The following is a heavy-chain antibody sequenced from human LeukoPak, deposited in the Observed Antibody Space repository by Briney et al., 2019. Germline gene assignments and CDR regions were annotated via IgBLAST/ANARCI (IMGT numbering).Heavy chain of an antibody. D-gene: IGHD5-12*01. CDR2: IGDSGGIT. Sequence: GGSLRLSCAVSGFTFSDFAMSWVRQAPGKGLEWVSTIGDSGGITYYADSVKGRFIISRDNSKNTLDLKMYSLRAEDTAVYYCAKRRGYSGYDYFDYWGQGTLVTVSS. CDR3: AKRRGYSGYDYFDY. CDR1: GFTFSDFA. V-gene: IGHV3-23*01. J-gene: IGHJ4*02.